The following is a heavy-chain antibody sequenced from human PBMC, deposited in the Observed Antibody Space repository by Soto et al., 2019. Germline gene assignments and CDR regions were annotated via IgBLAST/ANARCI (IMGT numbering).Heavy chain of an antibody. CDR1: VFTFTSYS. J-gene: IGHJ4*02. V-gene: IGHV3-21*06. Sequence: WWSLRLCCAASVFTFTSYSMNWCRQAPGKGLEWVSSISSTTNYIYYGDSMKGRFTISRDNGKNSLYLEIHSLRAEDTAVYCCARESEDLTSNFDYWGQGTLVTVSS. CDR3: ARESEDLTSNFDY. CDR2: ISSTTNYI.